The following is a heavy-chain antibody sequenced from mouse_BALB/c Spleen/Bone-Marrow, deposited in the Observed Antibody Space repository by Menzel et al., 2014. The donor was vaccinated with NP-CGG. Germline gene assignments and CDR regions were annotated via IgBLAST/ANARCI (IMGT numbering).Heavy chain of an antibody. CDR3: ARGPLLRLRYYAMDY. V-gene: IGHV2-9*02. J-gene: IGHJ4*01. Sequence: VQLQESGPGLVAPSQSLSITCTVSGFSLTSYGVHWVRRPPGKGLEWLGVIWAGGSANYNSALMSRPSISKDNSKSQVFLKMNSPQTDDTAMYYCARGPLLRLRYYAMDYWGQGTSVTVSS. CDR1: GFSLTSYG. CDR2: IWAGGSA. D-gene: IGHD1-2*01.